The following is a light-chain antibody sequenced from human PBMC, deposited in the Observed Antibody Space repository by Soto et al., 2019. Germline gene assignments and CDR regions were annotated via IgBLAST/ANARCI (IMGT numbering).Light chain of an antibody. CDR2: GAS. Sequence: EVVLTQSPGTLSLSPGARATLSCRASQFVSSTYLAWYQQRPVQAPRLLIYGASSRATGIPDRFSGGGSETDFTLTISRLESEDSAVYYCQQYGISPFTFGGGTKVEI. CDR1: QFVSSTY. V-gene: IGKV3-20*01. CDR3: QQYGISPFT. J-gene: IGKJ4*01.